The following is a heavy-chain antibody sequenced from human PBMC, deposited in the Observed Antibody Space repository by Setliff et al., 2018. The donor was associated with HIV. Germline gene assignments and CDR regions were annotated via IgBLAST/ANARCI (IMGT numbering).Heavy chain of an antibody. Sequence: LRLSCAASGFTFSSYWMSWVRQAPGKGLEWVANIKQDGSEKYYADSVKGRFTISRDNSKNTLYLQMNSLRAEDTAVYYCAKDSGSGSFQLYYFDYWGQGTLVTVSS. CDR2: IKQDGSEK. CDR1: GFTFSSYW. CDR3: AKDSGSGSFQLYYFDY. D-gene: IGHD3-10*01. V-gene: IGHV3-7*01. J-gene: IGHJ4*02.